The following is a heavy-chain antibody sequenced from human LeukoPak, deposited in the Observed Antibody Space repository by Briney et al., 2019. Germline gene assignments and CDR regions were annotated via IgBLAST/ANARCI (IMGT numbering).Heavy chain of an antibody. CDR3: AKDIPNYYDSSGYNYYYGMDV. Sequence: GRSLRLSCAASGFTFSSYAMHWVRQAPGKGLEWVAVISYDGSNKYYADSVKGRFTISRDNSKNTLYLQVNSLRAEDTAVYYCAKDIPNYYDSSGYNYYYGMDVWGQGTTVTVSS. D-gene: IGHD3-22*01. V-gene: IGHV3-30-3*01. CDR2: ISYDGSNK. J-gene: IGHJ6*02. CDR1: GFTFSSYA.